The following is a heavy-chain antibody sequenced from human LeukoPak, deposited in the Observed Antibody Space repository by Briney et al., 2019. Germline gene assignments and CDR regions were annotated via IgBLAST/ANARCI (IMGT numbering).Heavy chain of an antibody. Sequence: ASVKVSCKASGYTFTSYGISWVRQAPGQGLEWMGWISAYNGNTNYAQKLQGRVTMTTDTSTSTAYMELRSLRSDDTAVYYCARGRPRGWLRLTLDYWGQRTLVTVSS. D-gene: IGHD5-12*01. J-gene: IGHJ4*02. CDR3: ARGRPRGWLRLTLDY. V-gene: IGHV1-18*01. CDR1: GYTFTSYG. CDR2: ISAYNGNT.